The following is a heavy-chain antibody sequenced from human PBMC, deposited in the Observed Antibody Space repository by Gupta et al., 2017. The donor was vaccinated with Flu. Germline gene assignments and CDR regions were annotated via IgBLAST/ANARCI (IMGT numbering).Heavy chain of an antibody. D-gene: IGHD3-3*01. CDR2: ISGSGGST. Sequence: EVQLLESGGGLVQPGGSLRLSWAASGFTFSSYAMSWVRQAPGKGLEWVSAISGSGGSTYYADSVKGRFTISRDNSKNTLYLQMNSLRAEDTAVYYCAKARSGHNWFDPWGQGTLVTVSS. V-gene: IGHV3-23*01. CDR1: GFTFSSYA. J-gene: IGHJ5*02. CDR3: AKARSGHNWFDP.